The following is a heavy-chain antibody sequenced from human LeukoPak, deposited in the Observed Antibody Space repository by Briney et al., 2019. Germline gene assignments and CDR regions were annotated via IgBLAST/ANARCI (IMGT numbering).Heavy chain of an antibody. D-gene: IGHD3-22*01. Sequence: ASVKVSCXASGYTFTSYDINWVRQATGQGLEWMGWMNPNSGNTGYAQKFQGRVTMTRNTSISTAYMELSSLRSEDTAVYYCASRAPYDSSGYYYYYYMDVWGKGTTVTVSS. V-gene: IGHV1-8*01. CDR2: MNPNSGNT. CDR1: GYTFTSYD. J-gene: IGHJ6*03. CDR3: ASRAPYDSSGYYYYYYMDV.